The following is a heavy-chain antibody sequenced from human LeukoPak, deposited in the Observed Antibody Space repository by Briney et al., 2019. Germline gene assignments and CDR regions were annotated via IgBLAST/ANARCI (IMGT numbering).Heavy chain of an antibody. CDR3: AKDPDCSSISCRAPFDY. CDR2: ISGSGASK. J-gene: IGHJ4*02. CDR1: GFTFSNYA. D-gene: IGHD2-2*01. V-gene: IGHV3-23*01. Sequence: GGSLRLSCAPSGFTFSNYAMSWVRQAPGKGLEWVSLISGSGASKYYADSVKGRFTVSRDNSKNTLYLQMNSLRAEDTAVYYCAKDPDCSSISCRAPFDYWGQGTLVTVSS.